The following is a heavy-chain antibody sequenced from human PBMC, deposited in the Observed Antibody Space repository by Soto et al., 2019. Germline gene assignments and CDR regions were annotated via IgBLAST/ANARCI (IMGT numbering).Heavy chain of an antibody. CDR1: SASISSSGYT. V-gene: IGHV4-39*01. J-gene: IGHJ6*02. CDR2: IYYSGTT. CDR3: ARLGYYGSGVRYGMDV. Sequence: SETLSLTCTVSSASISSSGYTWGWIRQPPGKGLEWIGSIYYSGTTNYNPSLKSRVTISVDTSKNQFSLKLSSVTAADTAVYYCARLGYYGSGVRYGMDVWGQGTTVTVSS. D-gene: IGHD3-10*01.